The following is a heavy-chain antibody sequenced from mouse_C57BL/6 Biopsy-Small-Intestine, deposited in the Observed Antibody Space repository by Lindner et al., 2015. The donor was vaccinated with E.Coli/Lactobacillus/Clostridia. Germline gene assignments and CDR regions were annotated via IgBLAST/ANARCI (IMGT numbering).Heavy chain of an antibody. Sequence: SVKVSCKGSGYTFTNYYMHWVRQAPGQGLEWMGRINAGGGCPTYAQRFQGRVTMTRDTSTSAVYMDLSSLRSEDTAVYYCARDPTYNYGSGKWYFDLWGRGTLVTVSS. CDR2: INAGGGCP. CDR1: GYTFTNYY. J-gene: IGHJ1*01. V-gene: IGHV1S22*01. D-gene: IGHD1-1*02. CDR3: ARDPTYNYGSGKWYFDL.